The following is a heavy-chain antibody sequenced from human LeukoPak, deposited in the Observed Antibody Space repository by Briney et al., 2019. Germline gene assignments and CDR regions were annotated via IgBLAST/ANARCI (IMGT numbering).Heavy chain of an antibody. D-gene: IGHD4-17*01. V-gene: IGHV3-30-3*01. Sequence: PGGSLRLSCAASGFTFSSYAMHWVRQAPGKGLEWVAVISYDGSDKYYADSVKGRFSISRDNSKNTVYLQMNSLRSEDTAVYYCASGDYGDYARFDYWGQGTLVTVSS. CDR3: ASGDYGDYARFDY. J-gene: IGHJ4*02. CDR2: ISYDGSDK. CDR1: GFTFSSYA.